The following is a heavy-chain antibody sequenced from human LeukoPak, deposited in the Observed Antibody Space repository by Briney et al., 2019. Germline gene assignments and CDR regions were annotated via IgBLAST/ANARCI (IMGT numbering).Heavy chain of an antibody. Sequence: GGSLRLSCAASGSTFSSYAMHWVRQAPGKGLEWVAVISYDGSNKYYADSVKGRFTISRDNSKNTLYLQMNSLRAEDTAVYYCAARAWFGELSALDYWGQGTLVTVSS. J-gene: IGHJ4*02. D-gene: IGHD3-10*01. V-gene: IGHV3-30-3*01. CDR1: GSTFSSYA. CDR2: ISYDGSNK. CDR3: AARAWFGELSALDY.